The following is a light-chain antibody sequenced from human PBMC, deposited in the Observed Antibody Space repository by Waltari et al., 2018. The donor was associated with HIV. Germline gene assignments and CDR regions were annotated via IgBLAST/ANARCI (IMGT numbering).Light chain of an antibody. CDR1: NSDVCGFTL. J-gene: IGLJ1*01. CDR2: DVN. V-gene: IGLV2-11*01. Sequence: QSALTLPPSVSGSPRQSFTTYCTGSNSDVCGFTLFSWYQQYPGKAPKFLIYDVNKRSAGVPDRFSASKSGNTASLTISGIQAEDEAEYYCCSYADSYSDVFGTGTKVTVL. CDR3: CSYADSYSDV.